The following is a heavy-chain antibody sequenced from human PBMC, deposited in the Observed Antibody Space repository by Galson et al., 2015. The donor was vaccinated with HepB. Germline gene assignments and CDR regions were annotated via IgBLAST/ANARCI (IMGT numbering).Heavy chain of an antibody. CDR3: ASSSQAAAGTLLAHYYYYGMDV. CDR2: INAGHGNT. Sequence: SVKVSCKASGYTFTSYAMHWVRQAPGQRLEWMGWINAGHGNTKYSQKFQGRVTITRDTSASTAYMELSSLRSEDTAVYYCASSSQAAAGTLLAHYYYYGMDVWGQGTTVTVSS. J-gene: IGHJ6*02. D-gene: IGHD6-13*01. V-gene: IGHV1-3*01. CDR1: GYTFTSYA.